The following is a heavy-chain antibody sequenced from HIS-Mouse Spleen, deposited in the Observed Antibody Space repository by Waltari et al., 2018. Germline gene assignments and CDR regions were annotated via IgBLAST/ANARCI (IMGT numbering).Heavy chain of an antibody. Sequence: QITLKESGPTLVKPTQTLTLTCTFSGFSLSTSGVGVGWIRPPPGKALEWLALIYWNDDKRYSPSLKSRLTITKDTSKNQVVLTMTNMDPVDTATYYCAHTLYYYDSSGYFDYWGQGTLVTVSS. J-gene: IGHJ4*02. CDR3: AHTLYYYDSSGYFDY. CDR2: IYWNDDK. CDR1: GFSLSTSGVG. V-gene: IGHV2-5*01. D-gene: IGHD3-22*01.